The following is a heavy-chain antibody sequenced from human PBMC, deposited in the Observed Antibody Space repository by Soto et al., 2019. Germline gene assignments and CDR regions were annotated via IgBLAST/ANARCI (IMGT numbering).Heavy chain of an antibody. CDR1: GFTFSSYS. Sequence: GGSLRLSCAASGFTFSSYSMNWVRQAPGKGLEWVSYISSSSSIIYYADSVKGRFTISRDNAKNSLYLQMNSLRAEDTAVYYCARRYGDYARGWFDPWGQGTLVTVSS. V-gene: IGHV3-48*01. CDR3: ARRYGDYARGWFDP. J-gene: IGHJ5*02. D-gene: IGHD4-17*01. CDR2: ISSSSSII.